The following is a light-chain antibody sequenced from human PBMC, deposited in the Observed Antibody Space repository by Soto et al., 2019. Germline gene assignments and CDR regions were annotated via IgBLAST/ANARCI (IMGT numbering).Light chain of an antibody. V-gene: IGKV3-15*01. CDR2: GAS. CDR1: QRVSSN. J-gene: IGKJ5*01. CDR3: QQYNNLPPIT. Sequence: VRRQSPSTLSVCREERDTLYCRVSQRVSSNLAWYQQKPGQPPRLLIYGASTMATGIPSRFSASGSGTEFTLTISSLQPEDFATYYCQQYNNLPPITFGQGTRLEIK.